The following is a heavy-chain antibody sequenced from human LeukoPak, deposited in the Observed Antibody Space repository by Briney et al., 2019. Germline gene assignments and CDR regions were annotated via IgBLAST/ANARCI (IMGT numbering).Heavy chain of an antibody. J-gene: IGHJ4*02. V-gene: IGHV3-30*02. D-gene: IGHD3-10*01. CDR1: GFTFSSYG. CDR3: AREFSGYYGSGSYYYFDY. Sequence: PGGSLRLSCAASGFTFSSYGIHWVRQAPGKGLEWVAFVRYDGNDKYYADSVKGRFTISRDNFKNTLYLQMSSLRAEDTAVYYCAREFSGYYGSGSYYYFDYWGQGTLVTVSS. CDR2: VRYDGNDK.